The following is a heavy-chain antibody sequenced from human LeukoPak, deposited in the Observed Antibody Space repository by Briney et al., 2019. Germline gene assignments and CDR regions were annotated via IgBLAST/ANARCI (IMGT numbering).Heavy chain of an antibody. CDR2: MNPNSGNT. D-gene: IGHD4-17*01. CDR1: GYTLTSYD. CDR3: ARLYYGDNAWYFDL. V-gene: IGHV1-8*01. J-gene: IGHJ2*01. Sequence: GASVKVSCKASGYTLTSYDINWVRQATGQGLEWMGSMNPNSGNTGYAQKFQGRVTMTRNTSISTAYMELSSLRSEDTAVYYCARLYYGDNAWYFDLWGRGTLVTVSS.